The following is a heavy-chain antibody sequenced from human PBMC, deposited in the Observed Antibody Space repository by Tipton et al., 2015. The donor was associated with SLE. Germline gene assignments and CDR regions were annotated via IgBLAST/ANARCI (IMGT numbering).Heavy chain of an antibody. J-gene: IGHJ4*02. CDR1: GGSISSSSHY. CDR3: ARVVAARGRDSSGGYGY. Sequence: TLSLTCTVSGGSISSSSHYWSWIRQHPGKGLVWIGYIYYTGSTYYNPSLRSRVTISMDTSKNRFSLRVSSVTAADTAVYYCARVVAARGRDSSGGYGYRGQGTLVTVSS. CDR2: IYYTGST. D-gene: IGHD3-22*01. V-gene: IGHV4-31*03.